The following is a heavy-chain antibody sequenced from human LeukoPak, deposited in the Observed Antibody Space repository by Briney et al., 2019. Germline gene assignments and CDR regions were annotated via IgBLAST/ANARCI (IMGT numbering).Heavy chain of an antibody. D-gene: IGHD1-1*01. Sequence: GGSLRLPCAASGFTFSSYAMSWVRQAPGKGLEWVSAISGSGGSTYYADSVKGRFTISRDNSKNTLYLQMNSLRAEDTAVYYCAKDRLERLYYFDYWGQGTLVTVSS. CDR3: AKDRLERLYYFDY. CDR1: GFTFSSYA. J-gene: IGHJ4*02. V-gene: IGHV3-23*01. CDR2: ISGSGGST.